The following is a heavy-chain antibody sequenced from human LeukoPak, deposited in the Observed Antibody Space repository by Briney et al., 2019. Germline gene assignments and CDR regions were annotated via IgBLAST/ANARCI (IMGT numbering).Heavy chain of an antibody. CDR3: AKDILDYGDYGGH. CDR1: GFTFSSHA. V-gene: IGHV3-23*01. CDR2: ISGSGGSI. J-gene: IGHJ4*02. D-gene: IGHD4-17*01. Sequence: GGSLRLSCAASGFTFSSHAMSWVRQAPGKGLEWVSVISGSGGSIYYADSVKGRFTISRDNSKNTLYLQMNSLRAEDTALYYCAKDILDYGDYGGHWGQGTLVTVSS.